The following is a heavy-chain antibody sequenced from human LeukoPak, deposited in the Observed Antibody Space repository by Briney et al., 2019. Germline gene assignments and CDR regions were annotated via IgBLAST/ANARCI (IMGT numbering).Heavy chain of an antibody. Sequence: GASVKVSCKASGYTFTGYYMHWVRQAPGQGLEWMGWINPNSGGTNYAQKFQGRVTMTRDTSISTAYMELSRLRSDDTAVYYCARDRYYDILTGYWNWGQGTLVTVSS. CDR3: ARDRYYDILTGYWN. J-gene: IGHJ4*02. CDR1: GYTFTGYY. V-gene: IGHV1-2*02. D-gene: IGHD3-9*01. CDR2: INPNSGGT.